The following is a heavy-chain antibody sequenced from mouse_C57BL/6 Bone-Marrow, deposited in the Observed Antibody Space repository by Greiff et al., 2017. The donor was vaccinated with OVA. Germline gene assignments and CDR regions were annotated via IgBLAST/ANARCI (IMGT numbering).Heavy chain of an antibody. CDR3: AALYYGNFY. V-gene: IGHV5-4*03. CDR2: ISDGGSYT. CDR1: GFTFSSYA. Sequence: EVNVVESGGGLVKPGGSLKLSCAASGFTFSSYAMSWVRQTPEKRLEWVATISDGGSYTYYPDNVKGRFTISRDNAKNNQYLQMSHLKSEDTAMYYCAALYYGNFYWGQGTLVTVSA. J-gene: IGHJ3*01. D-gene: IGHD2-1*01.